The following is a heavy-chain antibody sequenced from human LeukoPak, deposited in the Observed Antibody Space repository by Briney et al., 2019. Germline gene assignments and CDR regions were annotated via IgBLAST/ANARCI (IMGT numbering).Heavy chain of an antibody. Sequence: GGSLRLSCAASGFTFRLYWMHWVRQAPGKGLVWVSRINSDQTNTTYADSVKGRFTISRDNAKNTLYLQMNSLRAEDTAVYYCARDVSSYYDSSGYFHPTLSLLFDYWGQGTLVTVSS. CDR3: ARDVSSYYDSSGYFHPTLSLLFDY. CDR1: GFTFRLYW. J-gene: IGHJ4*02. CDR2: INSDQTNT. V-gene: IGHV3-74*01. D-gene: IGHD3-22*01.